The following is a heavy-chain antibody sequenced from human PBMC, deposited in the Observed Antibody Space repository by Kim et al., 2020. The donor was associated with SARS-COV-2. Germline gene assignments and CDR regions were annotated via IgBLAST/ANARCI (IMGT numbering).Heavy chain of an antibody. CDR2: IYYSGST. CDR3: ASNSPAYFDY. CDR1: GGSISSSSYY. Sequence: SETLSLTCTVSGGSISSSSYYWGWIRQPPGKGLEWIGSIYYSGSTYYNPSLKSRVTISVDTSKNQFSLKLSSVTAADTAVYYCASNSPAYFDYWGQGALVTVSS. J-gene: IGHJ4*02. D-gene: IGHD1-20*01. V-gene: IGHV4-39*07.